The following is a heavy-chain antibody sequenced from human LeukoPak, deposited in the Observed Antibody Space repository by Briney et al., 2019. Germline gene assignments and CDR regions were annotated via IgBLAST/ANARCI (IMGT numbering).Heavy chain of an antibody. CDR3: AKDWVVRGVSFDY. Sequence: GGSLRLSCAASGFTFSSYAMSWVRQAPGKGLEWVSAISGSGGSTYYADSVKGRFTISRDNSKNTLYLQMNSMRAEDTAVYYCAKDWVVRGVSFDYWGQGTLVTVSS. CDR1: GFTFSSYA. V-gene: IGHV3-23*01. D-gene: IGHD3-10*01. CDR2: ISGSGGST. J-gene: IGHJ4*02.